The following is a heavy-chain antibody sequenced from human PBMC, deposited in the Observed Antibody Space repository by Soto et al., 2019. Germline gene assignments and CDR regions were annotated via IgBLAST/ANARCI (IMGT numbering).Heavy chain of an antibody. J-gene: IGHJ5*02. D-gene: IGHD3-9*01. Sequence: PSETLALTCTVSGGSISSYYWSWIRQPAGKGLEWIGRIYTSGSTNYNPSLKSRVTMSVDTSKNQFSLELSSVTAADTAVYYCARALTYDILTGYAYNWFAPWGQGTMVRVSS. CDR3: ARALTYDILTGYAYNWFAP. V-gene: IGHV4-4*07. CDR2: IYTSGST. CDR1: GGSISSYY.